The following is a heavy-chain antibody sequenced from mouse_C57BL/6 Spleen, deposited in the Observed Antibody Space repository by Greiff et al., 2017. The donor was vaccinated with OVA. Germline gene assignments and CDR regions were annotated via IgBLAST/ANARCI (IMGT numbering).Heavy chain of an antibody. Sequence: EVQLQQSVAELVRPGASVKLSCTASGFNIKHTYMHWVKQRTEQGLEWSGRIDPANGNTKYAPKFQGKATITADTSSNTAYLQLSSLTSEDTALYYCARWDGYLYYFDYWGQGTTLTVSS. CDR3: ARWDGYLYYFDY. J-gene: IGHJ2*01. V-gene: IGHV14-3*01. D-gene: IGHD2-3*01. CDR1: GFNIKHTY. CDR2: IDPANGNT.